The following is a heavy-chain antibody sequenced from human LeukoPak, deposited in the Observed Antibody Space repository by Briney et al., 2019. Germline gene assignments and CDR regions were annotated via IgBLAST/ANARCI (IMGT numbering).Heavy chain of an antibody. CDR2: FDPEVGET. CDR3: ATGIVLQTYYYDGAWDY. J-gene: IGHJ4*02. D-gene: IGHD3-22*01. CDR1: GYTLTELS. V-gene: IGHV1-24*01. Sequence: ASVKVSCKVSGYTLTELSMHWVRQAPGKGLEWMGGFDPEVGETIYAQKFQGRVTMTEDTSTDTAYMELSSLRSEDTAVYYCATGIVLQTYYYDGAWDYWGQGTLVTVSS.